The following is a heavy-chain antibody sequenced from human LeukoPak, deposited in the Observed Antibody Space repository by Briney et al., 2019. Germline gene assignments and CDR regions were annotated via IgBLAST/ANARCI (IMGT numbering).Heavy chain of an antibody. V-gene: IGHV1/OR15-1*04. CDR2: INPNSGGT. J-gene: IGHJ4*02. D-gene: IGHD3-22*01. CDR3: ARDRPDYYDSSGYPYYFDY. Sequence: ASVKVSCKASGYIFTDYYMHWVGQAPGQELGWMGRINPNSGGTNYAQKFQGRVTITADESTSTAYMELSSLRSEDTAVYYCARDRPDYYDSSGYPYYFDYWGQGTLVTVSS. CDR1: GYIFTDYY.